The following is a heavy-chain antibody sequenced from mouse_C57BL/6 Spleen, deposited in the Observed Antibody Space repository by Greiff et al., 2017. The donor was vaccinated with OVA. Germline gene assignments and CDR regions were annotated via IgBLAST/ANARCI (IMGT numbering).Heavy chain of an antibody. J-gene: IGHJ4*01. Sequence: EVQVVESGPELVKPGASVKISCKASGYSFTGYYMNWVKQSPEKSLEWIGEINPSTGGTTYNQKFKAKATLTVDKSSSTAYMQLKSLTSEDSAVYYCARGDDYDGRGYAMDYWGQGTSVTVSS. V-gene: IGHV1-42*01. D-gene: IGHD2-4*01. CDR2: INPSTGGT. CDR1: GYSFTGYY. CDR3: ARGDDYDGRGYAMDY.